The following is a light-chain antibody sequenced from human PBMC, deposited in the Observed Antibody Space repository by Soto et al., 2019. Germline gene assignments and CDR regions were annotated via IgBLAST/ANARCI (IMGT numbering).Light chain of an antibody. CDR2: GAS. V-gene: IGKV3-20*01. CDR1: QSVSDY. Sequence: EIVLTQSPGTLSLSPGERATLSCRAGQSVSDYLAWYQQKPGQAPRLLIYGASSRATGIPDRFSGSGSGTDFTLTISRLEPEDFALYYCQQYGNSPPLTFGGGTKVDIK. J-gene: IGKJ4*01. CDR3: QQYGNSPPLT.